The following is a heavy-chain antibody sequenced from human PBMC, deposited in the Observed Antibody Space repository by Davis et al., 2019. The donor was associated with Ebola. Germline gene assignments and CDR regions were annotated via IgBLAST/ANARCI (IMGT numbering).Heavy chain of an antibody. D-gene: IGHD2-15*01. CDR1: GFTFSSYA. V-gene: IGHV3-23*01. J-gene: IGHJ6*02. CDR3: AKDVGYCSGGSCYSLWYYGMDV. Sequence: GESLKISCAASGFTFSSYAMSWVRQAPGKGLEWVSAISGSGGSTYYADSVKGRFTISRDNSKNTLYLQMNSLRAEDTAVYYCAKDVGYCSGGSCYSLWYYGMDVWGQGTTVTVSS. CDR2: ISGSGGST.